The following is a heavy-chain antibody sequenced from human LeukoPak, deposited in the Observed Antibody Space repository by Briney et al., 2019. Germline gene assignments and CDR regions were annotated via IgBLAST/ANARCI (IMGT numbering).Heavy chain of an antibody. CDR2: IKLDVSET. V-gene: IGHV3-7*01. D-gene: IGHD3-10*01. CDR1: GFTFSSYW. Sequence: PGGSLRLSCAASGFTFSSYWMTWVRQAPGKGLEWVANIKLDVSETYYVDSVRGRFTISRDNTKNSLYLQMDSLRAEDTAVYYCARKGSAFDFWDQGTMVTVSS. J-gene: IGHJ3*01. CDR3: ARKGSAFDF.